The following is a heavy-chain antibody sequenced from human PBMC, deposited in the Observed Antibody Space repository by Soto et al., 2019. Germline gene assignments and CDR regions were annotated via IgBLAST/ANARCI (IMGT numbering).Heavy chain of an antibody. Sequence: GGSLRLSCAASGFSDNHYYMTWVRQAPGKGLEWVSIIYPSGTIYYADSVQGRFTISRDNSKTTLYLQMNSLRAEDSALYYCAMAMGPFFEHWGQGTLVTVSS. CDR3: AMAMGPFFEH. D-gene: IGHD1-26*01. J-gene: IGHJ4*02. CDR1: GFSDNHYY. V-gene: IGHV3-53*01. CDR2: IYPSGTI.